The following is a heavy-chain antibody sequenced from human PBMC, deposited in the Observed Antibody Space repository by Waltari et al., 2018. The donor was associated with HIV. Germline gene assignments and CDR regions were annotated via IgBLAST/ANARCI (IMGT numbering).Heavy chain of an antibody. Sequence: QVQLVQSGAAVKKPGASVKVSCKASGSPFTSYAMPSVRQAPGQRLEWMGWINAGNGNTKYSQKFQGRVTITRDTSASTAYMELSSLRSEDTAVYYCARDIPRMGIDYWGQGTLVTVSS. D-gene: IGHD2-15*01. CDR1: GSPFTSYA. V-gene: IGHV1-3*01. J-gene: IGHJ4*02. CDR2: INAGNGNT. CDR3: ARDIPRMGIDY.